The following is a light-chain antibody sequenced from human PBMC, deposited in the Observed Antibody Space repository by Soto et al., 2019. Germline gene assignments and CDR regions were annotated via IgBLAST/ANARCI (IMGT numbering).Light chain of an antibody. CDR2: DVT. V-gene: IGLV2-23*02. CDR3: AAWDDSLNGRV. CDR1: STDIGTYSR. J-gene: IGLJ2*01. Sequence: QSVLTQPASVSGSPGQSITISCTGTSTDIGTYSRVSWYLQYPGKAPKLMIYDVTKRPSGVSNRFSGSRSGSTASLTISGLQAEDEANYYCAAWDDSLNGRVFGGGTKLTVL.